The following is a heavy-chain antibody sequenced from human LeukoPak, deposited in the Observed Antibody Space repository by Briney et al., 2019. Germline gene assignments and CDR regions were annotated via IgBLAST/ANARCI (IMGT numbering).Heavy chain of an antibody. Sequence: GGSLRLSCAASGFTFSSYAMRWVRQAPGKGLEWVAVISYDGSNKYYADSVKGRFTVSRDNSKNTLYLEMSCLRAEDTAVYYCAKAYYYGSGSNYKHFDHWGQGTLVTVSS. J-gene: IGHJ4*02. CDR1: GFTFSSYA. CDR3: AKAYYYGSGSNYKHFDH. V-gene: IGHV3-30-3*01. CDR2: ISYDGSNK. D-gene: IGHD3-10*01.